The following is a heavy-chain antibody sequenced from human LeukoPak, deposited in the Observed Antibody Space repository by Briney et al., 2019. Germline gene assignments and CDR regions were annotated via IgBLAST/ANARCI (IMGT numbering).Heavy chain of an antibody. D-gene: IGHD5-18*01. Sequence: GGSLRLSCSTSGFTFGDHAMSWVRQAPGKGLEWVGLIRSRAYRGTTEYAASVRDRFTISRDDSKSIAYLQMNSLKIDDTAVYFCGRGPIELWLHNGIDVWGQGTTVTVSS. CDR1: GFTFGDHA. J-gene: IGHJ6*02. CDR3: GRGPIELWLHNGIDV. CDR2: IRSRAYRGTT. V-gene: IGHV3-49*04.